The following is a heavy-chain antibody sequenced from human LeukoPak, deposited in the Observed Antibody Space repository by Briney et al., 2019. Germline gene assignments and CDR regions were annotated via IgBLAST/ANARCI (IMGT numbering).Heavy chain of an antibody. V-gene: IGHV4-59*01. CDR1: GASLSSYY. Sequence: PWETLSLTCTVSGASLSSYYWSWARQPPGKGLEWIGYISYSGSTNYNPSLKSRVTISVDTSKNEFSLKLSSVTAADTAVYYCARVACGVCYYFDYWGQGTLVTVSS. CDR2: ISYSGST. CDR3: ARVACGVCYYFDY. D-gene: IGHD2-8*01. J-gene: IGHJ4*02.